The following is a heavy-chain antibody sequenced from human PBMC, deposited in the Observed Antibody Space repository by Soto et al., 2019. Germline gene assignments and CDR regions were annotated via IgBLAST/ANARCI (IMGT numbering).Heavy chain of an antibody. CDR3: ARADLGYCSSTSCYKRRGDNWFDP. Sequence: PGASLKISCKGSGYSFTSYWIGWVRQMPGKGLEWMGIIYPGDSDTRYSPSFQGQVTISADKSISTAYLQWSSLKASDTAMYYCARADLGYCSSTSCYKRRGDNWFDPWGQGTLVTVSS. V-gene: IGHV5-51*01. J-gene: IGHJ5*02. CDR1: GYSFTSYW. D-gene: IGHD2-2*02. CDR2: IYPGDSDT.